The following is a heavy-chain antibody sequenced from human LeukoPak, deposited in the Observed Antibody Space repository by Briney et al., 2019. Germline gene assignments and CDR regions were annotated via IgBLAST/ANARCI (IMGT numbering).Heavy chain of an antibody. CDR1: GGSFSGYY. Sequence: SETLSLTCAVYGGSFSGYYWSWIRQPPGKGLEWIGEINHSGSTNYNPSLKSRLTISVDTSKNQFPLKLRSVTAADRAVYYCARVRAMPGSYYSYYYSYYMDVWGKGTTVTVSS. V-gene: IGHV4-34*01. D-gene: IGHD3-10*01. J-gene: IGHJ6*03. CDR2: INHSGST. CDR3: ARVRAMPGSYYSYYYSYYMDV.